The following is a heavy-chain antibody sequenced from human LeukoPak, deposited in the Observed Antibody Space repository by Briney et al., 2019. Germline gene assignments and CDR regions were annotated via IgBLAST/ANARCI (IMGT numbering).Heavy chain of an antibody. V-gene: IGHV4-4*07. J-gene: IGHJ4*02. Sequence: SETLSLTCTVSGGSISSYYWSWVRQPAGKGLEWIGRIYTTGSTNYNPSLKSRVTMSIDTSKTQFSLKLSSVTAADTAVYYCARGRYYGSGSYYTSDYWGQGTLVTVSS. CDR3: ARGRYYGSGSYYTSDY. CDR1: GGSISSYY. CDR2: IYTTGST. D-gene: IGHD3-10*01.